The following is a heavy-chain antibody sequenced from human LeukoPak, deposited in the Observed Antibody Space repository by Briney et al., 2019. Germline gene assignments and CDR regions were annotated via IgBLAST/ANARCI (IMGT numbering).Heavy chain of an antibody. D-gene: IGHD1-26*01. J-gene: IGHJ4*02. V-gene: IGHV4-4*08. Sequence: PSETLSLTCTVSGDYFNNYYWHWIRQPPGKSLDGIGYIYFTGSTNYNPSLESRVTMSVDTSKNQFSLYLSSVTAADTAIYYCARSIVGYDWNFDQWGQGILVTVSS. CDR3: ARSIVGYDWNFDQ. CDR2: IYFTGST. CDR1: GDYFNNYY.